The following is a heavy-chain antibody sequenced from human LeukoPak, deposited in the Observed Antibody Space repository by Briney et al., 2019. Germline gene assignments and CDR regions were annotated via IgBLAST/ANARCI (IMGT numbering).Heavy chain of an antibody. CDR1: GVSIIHYY. Sequence: SETLSLTCTVSGVSIIHYYWTWIRQPAGGGLEWIGRIDTSGSTNYNPSLQSRVTMSSDTSNNQFSLNLMSVDATDTAVYYCARGQWQIDYWGQGILVTVST. CDR2: IDTSGST. J-gene: IGHJ4*02. V-gene: IGHV4-4*07. CDR3: ARGQWQIDY. D-gene: IGHD6-19*01.